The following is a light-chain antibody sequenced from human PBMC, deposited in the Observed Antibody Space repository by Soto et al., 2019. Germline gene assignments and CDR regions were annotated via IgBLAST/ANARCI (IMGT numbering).Light chain of an antibody. CDR1: QSLSSSSTNKNY. CDR2: WAS. Sequence: IVMTQAPESLDVSLGVRATINCTYIQSLSSSSTNKNYLAWFKQKPGQPPKLLIYWASTRKSGVTDRFSGSGSGTDLTLTITSLQAEDVAVDYGKTSHSDPIPFCQGTRLEIK. V-gene: IGKV4-1*01. J-gene: IGKJ5*01. CDR3: KTSHSDPIP.